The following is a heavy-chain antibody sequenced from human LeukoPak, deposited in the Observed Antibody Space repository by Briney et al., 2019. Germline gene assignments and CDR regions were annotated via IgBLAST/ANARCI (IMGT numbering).Heavy chain of an antibody. J-gene: IGHJ5*02. CDR3: AQHGLELPDNWFDP. CDR1: GGSISSSSYY. CDR2: IYYSGST. D-gene: IGHD1-7*01. Sequence: PSETLSLTCTVSGGSISSSSYYWGWIRQPPGKGLEWIGSIYYSGSTYYNPSLKSRVTISVDTSKNQFSLKLSSVTAADTAVYYCAQHGLELPDNWFDPWGQGTLVTVSS. V-gene: IGHV4-39*01.